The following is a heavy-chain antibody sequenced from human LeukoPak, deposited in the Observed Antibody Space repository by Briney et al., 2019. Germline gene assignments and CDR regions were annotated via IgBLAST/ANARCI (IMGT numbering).Heavy chain of an antibody. D-gene: IGHD3/OR15-3a*01. CDR3: ARDFRRGTGYYNFDY. Sequence: PGGSLRLSCAASGFTFSSYEMNWVRQAPGKGLEWVSYISSSGSTIYCADSVKGRFTISRDNAKNSLYLQMNSLRAEDTAVYYCARDFRRGTGYYNFDYWGQGTLVTVSS. J-gene: IGHJ4*02. CDR1: GFTFSSYE. CDR2: ISSSGSTI. V-gene: IGHV3-48*03.